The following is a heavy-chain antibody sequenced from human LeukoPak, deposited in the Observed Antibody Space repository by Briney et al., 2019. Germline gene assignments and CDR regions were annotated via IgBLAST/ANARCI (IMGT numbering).Heavy chain of an antibody. CDR2: ISSSRSYI. J-gene: IGHJ6*02. Sequence: GGSLRLSCAASGFTFSSYSMNWVRQAPGKGLEWVSSISSSRSYIYDADSVKGRFTISRDNAKNLLYLQMNSLRAEDTAVYYCARSAGLYYYYGMDVWGQGTTVTVSS. CDR1: GFTFSSYS. V-gene: IGHV3-21*01. CDR3: ARSAGLYYYYGMDV.